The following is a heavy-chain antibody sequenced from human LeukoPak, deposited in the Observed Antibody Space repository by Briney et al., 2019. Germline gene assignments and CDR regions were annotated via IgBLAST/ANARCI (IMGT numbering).Heavy chain of an antibody. J-gene: IGHJ6*02. Sequence: GGSLRLSCVASGFTFSTYWMHWVRQAPGKGLLWVSRLSGDGSSTRFADSLKGRFTISRDNAKNTLYLQMNSLRAEDTAVYFCSRYCSTTTCPGYYYGMDIWGQGTAVTVSS. CDR3: SRYCSTTTCPGYYYGMDI. CDR2: LSGDGSST. V-gene: IGHV3-74*01. D-gene: IGHD2-2*01. CDR1: GFTFSTYW.